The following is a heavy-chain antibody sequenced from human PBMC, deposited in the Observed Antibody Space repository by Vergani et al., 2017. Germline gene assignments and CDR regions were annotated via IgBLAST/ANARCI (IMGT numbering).Heavy chain of an antibody. CDR3: ARNPYCGGDCYSDAFDI. J-gene: IGHJ3*02. D-gene: IGHD2-21*02. CDR1: GGSISSYY. V-gene: IGHV4-59*01. CDR2: IYYSGST. Sequence: QVQLQESGPGLVKPSETLSLTCTVSGGSISSYYSSWIRQPPGKGLEWIGYIYYSGSTNYNPSLKSRVTISVDTSKNRFSLKLSSVTAADTAVYYCARNPYCGGDCYSDAFDIWGQGTMVTVSS.